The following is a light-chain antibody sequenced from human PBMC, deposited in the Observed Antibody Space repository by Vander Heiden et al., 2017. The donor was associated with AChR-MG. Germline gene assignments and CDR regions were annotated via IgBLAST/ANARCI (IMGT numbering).Light chain of an antibody. Sequence: DIQMTQSPVTLSASIGDRVTITCRASQYINSWLSWYQQKPGNAPRLLIYKASVLENGVPSRFNGSASGTEFTRTIGGLQPEDFGTYFCQQYHRYPWTFGQGTKVEF. CDR1: QYINSW. V-gene: IGKV1-5*03. J-gene: IGKJ1*01. CDR3: QQYHRYPWT. CDR2: KAS.